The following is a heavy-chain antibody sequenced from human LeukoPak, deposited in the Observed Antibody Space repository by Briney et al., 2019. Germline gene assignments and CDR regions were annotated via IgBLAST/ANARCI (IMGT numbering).Heavy chain of an antibody. CDR3: PRVTQDYDFWSGYYNY. D-gene: IGHD3-3*01. CDR2: ISSNGGST. V-gene: IGHV3-64*01. Sequence: AGSLRLYCAASGFTFSSYAMHWVRQAPGKGLEYVSAISSNGGSTYYANSVKGRFTISRDNSKNTLYLQMGSLRAEDMAVYYCPRVTQDYDFWSGYYNYWGQGTLVTVSS. CDR1: GFTFSSYA. J-gene: IGHJ4*02.